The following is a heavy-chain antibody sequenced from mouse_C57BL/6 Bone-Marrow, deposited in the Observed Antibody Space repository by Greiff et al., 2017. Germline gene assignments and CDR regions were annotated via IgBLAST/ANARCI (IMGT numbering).Heavy chain of an antibody. Sequence: QVQLQQSGAELAKPGASVKLSCKASGYTFTSYWMHWVKQRPGQGLEWIGYINPSSGYTKYNQKFKDKATLTADKSSSTAYMQLSSLTYEDSAVYYCDYGSSYPYWYFEVWGTGTTVTVSS. CDR2: INPSSGYT. CDR3: DYGSSYPYWYFEV. CDR1: GYTFTSYW. D-gene: IGHD1-1*01. J-gene: IGHJ1*03. V-gene: IGHV1-7*01.